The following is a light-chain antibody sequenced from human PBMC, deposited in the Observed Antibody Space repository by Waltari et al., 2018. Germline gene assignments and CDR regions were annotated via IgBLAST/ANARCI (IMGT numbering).Light chain of an antibody. J-gene: IGKJ5*01. V-gene: IGKV3-11*01. CDR3: QQRYNWPPIT. CDR2: DAS. CDR1: QSVISY. Sequence: EIVLTQSPATLSLSPGERATLSCRASQSVISYLAWYQQKPGQPPRLLIYDASNRATGIPARFSGSGSGTDFTLTISSLEPEDFAVYFCQQRYNWPPITFGQGTRLEIK.